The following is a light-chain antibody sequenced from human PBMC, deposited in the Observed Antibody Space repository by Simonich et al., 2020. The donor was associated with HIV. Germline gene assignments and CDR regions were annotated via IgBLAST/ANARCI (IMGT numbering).Light chain of an antibody. J-gene: IGKJ1*01. V-gene: IGKV4-1*01. CDR3: QQYYSTPRT. CDR1: QSVLYSSNNKNY. Sequence: DIVMTQSPDSLAVSLGERATINCKSGQSVLYSSNNKNYLAWYQQKSGQPPKLLMYWASTREFGVPDRFSGSGSGTDFTLTISSLQAEDVAVYYCQQYYSTPRTFGQGTKVEIK. CDR2: WAS.